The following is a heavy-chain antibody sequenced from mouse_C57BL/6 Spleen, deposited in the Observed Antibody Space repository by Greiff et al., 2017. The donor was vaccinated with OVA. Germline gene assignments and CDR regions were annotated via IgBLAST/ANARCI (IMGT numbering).Heavy chain of an antibody. D-gene: IGHD1-1*01. Sequence: QVHVKQSGAELVRPGTSVTMSCKASGYTFTNYWIGWAKQRPGHGLEWIGDIYPGGGYTKYNEKFKGKATLTADKSSSTAYMQFSSLTSADSAIFYCARQYYGSSDYAMDYWGQGTSVTVSA. J-gene: IGHJ4*01. CDR2: IYPGGGYT. CDR1: GYTFTNYW. V-gene: IGHV1-63*01. CDR3: ARQYYGSSDYAMDY.